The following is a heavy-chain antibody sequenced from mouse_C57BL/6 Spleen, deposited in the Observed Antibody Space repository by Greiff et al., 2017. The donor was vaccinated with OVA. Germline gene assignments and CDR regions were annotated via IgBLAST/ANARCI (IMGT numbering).Heavy chain of an antibody. CDR3: ARAIDGYYARYYAMDY. Sequence: VQLQQPGAELVKPGASVKLSCKASGYTFTSYWMHWVKQRPGQGLEWIGMIHPNSGSTNYNEKFKSKATLTVDKSSSTAYMQLSSLTSEDSAVYYCARAIDGYYARYYAMDYWGQGTSVTVSS. D-gene: IGHD2-3*01. V-gene: IGHV1-64*01. CDR2: IHPNSGST. J-gene: IGHJ4*01. CDR1: GYTFTSYW.